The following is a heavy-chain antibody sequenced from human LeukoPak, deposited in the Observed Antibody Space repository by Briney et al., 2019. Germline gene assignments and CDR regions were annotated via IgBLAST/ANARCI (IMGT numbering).Heavy chain of an antibody. V-gene: IGHV1-2*02. Sequence: GASVKVSCKASGYTFTGYYMHWVRQAPGQGLEWMGWINPNSGGTNYAQKLQGRVTMTTDTSATTAYMELRSLRSDDTAVYYCARHRLHRLYYDSSGYYHAAFDIWGQGTMVTVSS. CDR3: ARHRLHRLYYDSSGYYHAAFDI. D-gene: IGHD3-22*01. CDR2: INPNSGGT. J-gene: IGHJ3*02. CDR1: GYTFTGYY.